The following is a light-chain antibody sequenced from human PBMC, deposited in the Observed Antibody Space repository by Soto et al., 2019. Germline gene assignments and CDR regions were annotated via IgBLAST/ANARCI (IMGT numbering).Light chain of an antibody. CDR3: QQYNSWTLIS. CDR2: AAS. V-gene: IGKV3-15*01. CDR1: QSISGN. J-gene: IGKJ5*01. Sequence: ELMMTQSPATLSVSPGERATLSCRASQSISGNIAWYQQKPGQAPRLFIYAASIRASGIPARFSGTGFGREFTLSISSLQSEDSAVYYCQQYNSWTLISFGQGTRLEIK.